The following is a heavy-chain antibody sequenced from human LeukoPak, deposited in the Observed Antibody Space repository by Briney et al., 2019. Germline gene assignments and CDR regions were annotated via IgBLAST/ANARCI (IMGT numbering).Heavy chain of an antibody. D-gene: IGHD3-10*01. CDR1: GFTFSGYA. V-gene: IGHV3-23*01. Sequence: PGRSLRLSCAASGFTFSGYAMTWVRQAPGKGLEWVSSISSSGGSTYYADSVKGRFTISRDNSKNTLYLQMNSLRAEDTAIYYCAKDLVTGSLDYWGQGTLVTVSS. J-gene: IGHJ4*02. CDR2: ISSSGGST. CDR3: AKDLVTGSLDY.